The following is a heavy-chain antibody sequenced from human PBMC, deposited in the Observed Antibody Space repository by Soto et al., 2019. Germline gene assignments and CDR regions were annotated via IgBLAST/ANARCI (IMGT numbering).Heavy chain of an antibody. CDR3: VQSRCGGDCLQSYSSHSYYGLDV. CDR1: GFSLSTTGVG. V-gene: IGHV2-5*02. Sequence: QITLKESGPTLVKPTQTLTLTCTFSGFSLSTTGVGVGWIRQPPGKALEWLALIYWDDDKRYNPSLNSRLTITKDTSKNQVVLAMTNVDPVDTATYYCVQSRCGGDCLQSYSSHSYYGLDVWGQGTTVTVS. CDR2: IYWDDDK. D-gene: IGHD2-21*02. J-gene: IGHJ6*02.